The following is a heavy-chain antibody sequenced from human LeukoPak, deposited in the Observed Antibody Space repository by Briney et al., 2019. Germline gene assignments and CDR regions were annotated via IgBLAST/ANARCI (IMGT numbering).Heavy chain of an antibody. Sequence: SETLSLTCAVYGGSFSGYYWSWIRQPPGKGLEWIGEINHSGSTNYNPSLKSRVTISVDTSKNQFSLKLSSVTAADTAAYYCARLDYYYYYMDVWGKGTTVTISS. CDR1: GGSFSGYY. D-gene: IGHD6-19*01. J-gene: IGHJ6*03. CDR3: ARLDYYYYYMDV. V-gene: IGHV4-34*01. CDR2: INHSGST.